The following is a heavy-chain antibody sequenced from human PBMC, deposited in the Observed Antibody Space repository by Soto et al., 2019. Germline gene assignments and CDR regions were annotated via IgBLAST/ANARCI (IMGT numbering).Heavy chain of an antibody. CDR2: ISYDGSNK. CDR3: ARDQGATTVTTFDY. CDR1: GFTFSSYA. V-gene: IGHV3-30-3*01. Sequence: GGSLRLSCAASGFTFSSYAMHWVRQAPGKGLEWVAVISYDGSNKYYADSVKGRFTISRDNSKNTLYLQMNSLRAEDTAVYYCARDQGATTVTTFDYWGQGTLVTVSS. D-gene: IGHD4-17*01. J-gene: IGHJ4*02.